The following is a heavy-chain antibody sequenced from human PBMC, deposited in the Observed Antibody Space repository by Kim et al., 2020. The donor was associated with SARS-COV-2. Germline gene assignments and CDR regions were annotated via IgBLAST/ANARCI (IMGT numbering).Heavy chain of an antibody. Sequence: SVKVSCKASGGTFSSYAISWVRQAPGQGLEWMGGIIPIFGTANYAQKFQGRVTITADESTSTAYMELSSLRSEDTAVYYCASQGRPNPYSSSWYYWGQGTLVTVSS. CDR1: GGTFSSYA. CDR2: IIPIFGTA. J-gene: IGHJ4*02. V-gene: IGHV1-69*13. D-gene: IGHD6-13*01. CDR3: ASQGRPNPYSSSWYY.